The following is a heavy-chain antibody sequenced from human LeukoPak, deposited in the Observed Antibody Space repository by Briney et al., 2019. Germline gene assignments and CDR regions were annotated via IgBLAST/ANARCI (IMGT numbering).Heavy chain of an antibody. CDR3: TKDRRQHYYASGSYLNWFDP. J-gene: IGHJ5*02. CDR1: GFFFRNYA. CDR2: ISGDGDST. V-gene: IGHV3-23*01. D-gene: IGHD3-10*01. Sequence: GGSLRLSCAASGFFFRNYAMHWVRQTPGKGLEGVSGISGDGDSTFYADSVKGRFTISRDSSKNTVHLQMNILRAEDTAIYYCTKDRRQHYYASGSYLNWFDPWGQGTLVTVSS.